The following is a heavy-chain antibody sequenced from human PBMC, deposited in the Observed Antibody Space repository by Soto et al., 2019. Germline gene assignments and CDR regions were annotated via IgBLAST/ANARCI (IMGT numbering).Heavy chain of an antibody. CDR3: ARWNPYGSGSRDYYYMDV. D-gene: IGHD3-10*01. Sequence: ASVKVSCKASGGTFSSYTISWVRQAPGQGLEWMGRIIPILGIANYAQKFQGRVTITADKSTSTAYMELSSLRSEDTAVYYCARWNPYGSGSRDYYYMDVWGKGTTVTVSS. CDR2: IIPILGIA. V-gene: IGHV1-69*02. CDR1: GGTFSSYT. J-gene: IGHJ6*03.